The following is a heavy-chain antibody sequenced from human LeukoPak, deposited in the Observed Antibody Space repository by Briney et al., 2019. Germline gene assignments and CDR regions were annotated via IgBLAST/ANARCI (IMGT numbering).Heavy chain of an antibody. Sequence: SVKVSCKASGGTFSSYAISWVRQTPGQGLEWMGRIIPIFGTANYAQKFQGRVTITADESTSTAYMELSSLRSEDTAVYYCARDPSAGAAAAPLDYWGQGTLVTVSS. J-gene: IGHJ4*02. CDR3: ARDPSAGAAAAPLDY. CDR1: GGTFSSYA. D-gene: IGHD6-13*01. CDR2: IIPIFGTA. V-gene: IGHV1-69*15.